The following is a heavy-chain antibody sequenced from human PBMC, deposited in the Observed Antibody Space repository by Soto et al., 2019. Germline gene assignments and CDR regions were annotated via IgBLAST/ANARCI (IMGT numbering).Heavy chain of an antibody. Sequence: QTVGSLRLSCAASGFSFSSYAMSWVRQAPGKGLEWVSGISGSGGSTYYADSVKGRFTISRDSSKTTLYLQMNSLRAEDTAVYYCAKFLTMAAIRDDFDCWGQGTLVTVSS. CDR2: ISGSGGST. CDR1: GFSFSSYA. J-gene: IGHJ4*02. V-gene: IGHV3-23*01. D-gene: IGHD6-19*01. CDR3: AKFLTMAAIRDDFDC.